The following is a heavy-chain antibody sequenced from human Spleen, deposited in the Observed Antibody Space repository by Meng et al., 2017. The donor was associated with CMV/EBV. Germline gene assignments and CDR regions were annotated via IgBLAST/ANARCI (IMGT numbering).Heavy chain of an antibody. Sequence: GFTFSTYAMHWVRQAPGKGLEWVAVISDDETNKNYADSVKGRFSISRDNSKSTLYLQMNSLRVEDSAVYYCARDLSYSSRWFRAFHIWGQGTMVTVSS. CDR1: GFTFSTYA. V-gene: IGHV3-30*04. J-gene: IGHJ3*02. CDR2: ISDDETNK. CDR3: ARDLSYSSRWFRAFHI. D-gene: IGHD6-13*01.